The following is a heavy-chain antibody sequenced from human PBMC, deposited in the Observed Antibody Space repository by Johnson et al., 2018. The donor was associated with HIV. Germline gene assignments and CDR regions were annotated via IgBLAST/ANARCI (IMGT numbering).Heavy chain of an antibody. D-gene: IGHD3-10*01. V-gene: IGHV3-20*04. CDR2: INWNGGNP. CDR1: GFTFDDYG. Sequence: VQLVESGGGVVRPGGSLRLSCAASGFTFDDYGMSWVRQAPGKGLEWVSGINWNGGNPGYVDSVKGRFTISRDNAKNSLYLQMNGLRAEDTAFYYCARDFVAFGECTAFDIWGQGTMVTVSS. J-gene: IGHJ3*02. CDR3: ARDFVAFGECTAFDI.